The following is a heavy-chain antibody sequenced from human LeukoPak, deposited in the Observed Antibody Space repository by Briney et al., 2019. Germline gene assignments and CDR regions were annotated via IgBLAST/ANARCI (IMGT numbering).Heavy chain of an antibody. J-gene: IGHJ4*02. D-gene: IGHD3-10*01. V-gene: IGHV3-23*01. CDR2: ISGSGGST. CDR1: GFTFSSYA. CDR3: AKDLGRYYGSGSYYIS. Sequence: GGSLRLSCAASGFTFSSYAMSWVRQAPGKGLEWVSAISGSGGSTYYADSVKGRFTISRDNSKNTLYLQMNSLRAEDTAVYYCAKDLGRYYGSGSYYISWGQGTLVTVSS.